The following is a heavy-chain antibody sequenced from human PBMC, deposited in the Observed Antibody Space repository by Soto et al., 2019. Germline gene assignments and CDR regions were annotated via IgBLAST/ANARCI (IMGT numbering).Heavy chain of an antibody. CDR3: ARAKLNWFAR. Sequence: QVQLQESGPGLVKPSGTLSLTCAVSGDSISGSNWWTWVRQPPGKGLEWIGDIYHSGSTNYNPSLKGRVTISLYQSRKNFSLKLRSVTAADTAVYYCARAKLNWFARWGQGTLVTVSS. CDR1: GDSISGSNW. V-gene: IGHV4-4*02. CDR2: IYHSGST. J-gene: IGHJ5*02.